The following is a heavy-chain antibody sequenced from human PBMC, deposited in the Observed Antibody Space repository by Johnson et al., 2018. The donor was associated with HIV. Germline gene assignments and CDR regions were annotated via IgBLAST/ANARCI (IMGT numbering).Heavy chain of an antibody. V-gene: IGHV3-23*04. CDR3: AKDPITPYERGPDAFDI. D-gene: IGHD2-21*01. CDR2: ISGAGGSR. CDR1: AFTFSSFA. J-gene: IGHJ3*02. Sequence: VQLVESGGGLVQPGGSLRLSCAASAFTFSSFAMSWVRQAPGKGLEWVSGISGAGGSRNYADSVKGRFTISRDNSKNTLYLQMNSLRAEDTAIYYCAKDPITPYERGPDAFDIWGQGTMVTVSS.